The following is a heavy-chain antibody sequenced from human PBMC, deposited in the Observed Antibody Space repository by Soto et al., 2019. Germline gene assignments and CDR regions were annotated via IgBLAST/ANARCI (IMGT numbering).Heavy chain of an antibody. J-gene: IGHJ5*02. D-gene: IGHD6-13*01. Sequence: SETLSLTCTVSGGSISSYYWSWIRQPPGKGLEWIGYIYYIGSTNYNPSLKSRVTISVDTSKNQFSLKLSSVTAADTAVYYCARDFGAAGYNWFDPWGQGTLVTVS. CDR3: ARDFGAAGYNWFDP. CDR1: GGSISSYY. CDR2: IYYIGST. V-gene: IGHV4-59*13.